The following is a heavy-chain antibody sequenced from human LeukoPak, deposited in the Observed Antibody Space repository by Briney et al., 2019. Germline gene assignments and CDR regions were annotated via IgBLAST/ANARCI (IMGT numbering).Heavy chain of an antibody. J-gene: IGHJ4*02. CDR1: GGSIGGDH. CDR2: ISYTGST. V-gene: IGHV4-59*08. Sequence: PSETLSLTCTISGGSIGGDHWSWIRQAPGEGLEWIGYISYTGSTCYNPSLRSRVTISLNTPENQFSLRLTSVTAADTAVYYCARAVTGTSLVDFWGQGTLVAVSS. CDR3: ARAVTGTSLVDF. D-gene: IGHD6-19*01.